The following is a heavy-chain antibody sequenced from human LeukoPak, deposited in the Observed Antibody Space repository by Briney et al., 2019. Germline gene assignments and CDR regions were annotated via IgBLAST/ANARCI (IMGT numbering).Heavy chain of an antibody. CDR2: INHSGST. V-gene: IGHV4-34*01. CDR1: GGSFSGYY. CDR3: ARGYYERDYYYYYYMDV. Sequence: SETLSLTCAVYGGSFSGYYWSWIRQPPGKGLEWIGEINHSGSTNYNPSLKSRVTISVDTSKNQFSLKLSSVTAADTAVYYCARGYYERDYYYYYYMDVWGKGTTVTVSS. D-gene: IGHD3-3*01. J-gene: IGHJ6*03.